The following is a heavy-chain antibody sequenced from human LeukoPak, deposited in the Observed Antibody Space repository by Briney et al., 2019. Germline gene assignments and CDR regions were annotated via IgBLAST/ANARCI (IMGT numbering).Heavy chain of an antibody. CDR1: GFTFSSYA. J-gene: IGHJ4*02. CDR2: ISGSGGGT. V-gene: IGHV3-23*01. D-gene: IGHD1-26*01. Sequence: GGSLRLSCAASGFTFSSYAMSWVRQAPEKGLEWVSNISGSGGGTYYADSVKGRFTISRDDSKNTLYLQMNSLRAEDTAVYYCVKDLGRYRSNCFDYWGQGTLVTVSS. CDR3: VKDLGRYRSNCFDY.